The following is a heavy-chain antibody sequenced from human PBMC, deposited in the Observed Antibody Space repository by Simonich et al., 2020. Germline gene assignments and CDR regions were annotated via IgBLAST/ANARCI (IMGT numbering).Heavy chain of an antibody. J-gene: IGHJ3*02. Sequence: GGGLVQPGGSLRLSCAASGFTFSSYAMSWVRQAPGKGLEWVSAISGSGGSTYSADSVKGRFTISRDNSKNTLYLQMNSLRAEDTAVYYCAKDLGERITMIVVVIDAFDIWGQGTMVTVSS. CDR1: GFTFSSYA. CDR3: AKDLGERITMIVVVIDAFDI. V-gene: IGHV3-23*01. D-gene: IGHD3-22*01. CDR2: ISGSGGST.